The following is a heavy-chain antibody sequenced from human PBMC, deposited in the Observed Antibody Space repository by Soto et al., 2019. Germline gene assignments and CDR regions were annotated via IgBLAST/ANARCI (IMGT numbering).Heavy chain of an antibody. J-gene: IGHJ6*03. CDR2: IYYSGST. CDR3: ARSPGDESHMDV. V-gene: IGHV4-59*08. CDR1: GGSISSYY. D-gene: IGHD3-10*01. Sequence: SETLSLTCTVSGGSISSYYWSWIRQPPGKGLEWIGHIYYSGSTNYNPSLKSRVTITVDTTKHQFSLKLSSVTAADTSVYYCARSPGDESHMDVWGKGTTVTVSS.